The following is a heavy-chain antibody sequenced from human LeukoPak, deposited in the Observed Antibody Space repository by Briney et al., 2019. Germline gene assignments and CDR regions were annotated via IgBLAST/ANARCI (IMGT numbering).Heavy chain of an antibody. D-gene: IGHD3-16*01. CDR2: INPNSGDT. Sequence: ASVKVSCMASGYTFTGYYMHWVRQAPGQGLEWMGWINPNSGDTNYAQKFQGRVTMTRDTSISTAYMELSRLRSDDTAVYYCARVRYRLAETYIDYWGQGTLVTVSS. J-gene: IGHJ4*02. CDR3: ARVRYRLAETYIDY. V-gene: IGHV1-2*02. CDR1: GYTFTGYY.